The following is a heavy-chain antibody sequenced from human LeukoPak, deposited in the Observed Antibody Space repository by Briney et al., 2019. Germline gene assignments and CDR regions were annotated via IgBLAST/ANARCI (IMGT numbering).Heavy chain of an antibody. V-gene: IGHV6-1*01. D-gene: IGHD3-10*01. CDR1: GDSVSSNSAA. CDR3: ARDTGSGSYNYFDY. J-gene: IGHJ4*02. CDR2: TYYRSEWYN. Sequence: SQTLSLTCAISGDSVSSNSAAWDWIRQSPSRGLEWLGRTYYRSEWYNDYAVSLKSRITLNPDTSKNQFSLQLNSVTPEDTAVYYCARDTGSGSYNYFDYWGQGTLVTVSS.